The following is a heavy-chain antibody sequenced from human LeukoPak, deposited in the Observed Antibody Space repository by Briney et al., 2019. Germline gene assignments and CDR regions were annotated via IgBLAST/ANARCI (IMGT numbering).Heavy chain of an antibody. CDR2: ISAYNGNT. Sequence: ASVKVSCKASGYTFTSYGISWVRQAPGQGLEWMGWISAYNGNTNYAQKLQGRVTMTTDTSTSTAYMELRSLRAEDTAVYYCAKDRTVTTYYYYHMDVWGKGTTVTISS. CDR1: GYTFTSYG. CDR3: AKDRTVTTYYYYHMDV. D-gene: IGHD4-17*01. J-gene: IGHJ6*03. V-gene: IGHV1-18*01.